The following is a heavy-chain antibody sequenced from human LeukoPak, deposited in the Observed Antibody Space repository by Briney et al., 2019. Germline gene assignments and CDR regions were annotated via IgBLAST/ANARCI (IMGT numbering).Heavy chain of an antibody. CDR3: AREYRFGIRAADYYGMDV. J-gene: IGHJ6*02. CDR1: GFTFSSYG. V-gene: IGHV3-30*03. CDR2: ISYDGSNK. Sequence: PGRSLRLSCAASGFTFSSYGMHWVRQAPGKGLEWVAVISYDGSNKYYADSVKGRFTISRDNSKNTLYLQMNSLRDEDTAVYYCAREYRFGIRAADYYGMDVWGQGTTVTVSS. D-gene: IGHD3-10*01.